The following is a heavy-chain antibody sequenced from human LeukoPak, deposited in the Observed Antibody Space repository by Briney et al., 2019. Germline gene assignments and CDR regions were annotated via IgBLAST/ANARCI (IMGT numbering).Heavy chain of an antibody. D-gene: IGHD2-15*01. CDR3: ARGGIWGYCSGGSCLDY. Sequence: PGGSLRLSCVTSGFTFSSYGMHWVRQAPGKGLEWVAVISYDGSNKYYADSVKGRFTISRDNSKNTLYLQMNSLRAEDTAVYYCARGGIWGYCSGGSCLDYWGQGTLVTVSS. J-gene: IGHJ4*02. V-gene: IGHV3-30*03. CDR1: GFTFSSYG. CDR2: ISYDGSNK.